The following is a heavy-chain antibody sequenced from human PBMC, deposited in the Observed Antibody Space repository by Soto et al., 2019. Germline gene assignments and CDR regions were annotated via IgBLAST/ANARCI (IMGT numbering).Heavy chain of an antibody. CDR2: INHSGST. CDR3: ARAFGDTTDYYYYYMDV. V-gene: IGHV4-34*01. D-gene: IGHD1-1*01. Sequence: SETLSLTCAVHGGSFSGYYWSWIRQPPGKGLEWIGEINHSGSTNYNPSLKSRVTISVDTSKNQFSLKLSSVTAADTAVYYCARAFGDTTDYYYYYMDVWGKGTTVTVSS. CDR1: GGSFSGYY. J-gene: IGHJ6*03.